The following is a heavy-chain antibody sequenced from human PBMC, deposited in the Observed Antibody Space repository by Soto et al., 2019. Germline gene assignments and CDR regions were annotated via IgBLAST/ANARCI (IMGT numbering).Heavy chain of an antibody. D-gene: IGHD2-8*01. J-gene: IGHJ6*02. Sequence: QVQLVESGGGVVQPGRSLRLSCAASGFTFSSYGMHWVRQAPGKGLEWVAVIWYDGSNKYYADSVKGRFTISIDNLKITFYLRMDSAKAEDKPVYYCTRAEDSALDVCSKYYYYGIDVWGQGTTVTVCS. CDR1: GFTFSSYG. CDR2: IWYDGSNK. CDR3: TRAEDSALDVCSKYYYYGIDV. V-gene: IGHV3-33*01.